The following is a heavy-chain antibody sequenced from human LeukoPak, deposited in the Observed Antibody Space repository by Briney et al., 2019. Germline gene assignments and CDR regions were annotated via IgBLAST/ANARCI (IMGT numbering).Heavy chain of an antibody. J-gene: IGHJ3*02. V-gene: IGHV1-2*06. CDR2: INPNSGGT. CDR3: ARGKSLLDPFDI. CDR1: GYTFTGYY. Sequence: ASVKVSCKASGYTFTGYYMHWVRQAPGQGLEWMGRINPNSGGTNYAQKFQGRVTMTRDTPISTAYMELSRLRSDDTAVYYCARGKSLLDPFDIWGQGTMVTVSS.